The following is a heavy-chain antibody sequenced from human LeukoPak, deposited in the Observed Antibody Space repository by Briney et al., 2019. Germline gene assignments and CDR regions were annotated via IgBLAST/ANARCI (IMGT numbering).Heavy chain of an antibody. J-gene: IGHJ4*02. V-gene: IGHV1-69-2*01. Sequence: GASVKVSCKAAGYTFTDYYIHWVQQAPGKGLEWMGRLDPEDNETIYAEKFQDRVIMIADTSVDTAYMELSSLRSADTAIYFCAIDRGIINSELDYWGQGTLVTVAS. D-gene: IGHD4-23*01. CDR1: GYTFTDYY. CDR3: AIDRGIINSELDY. CDR2: LDPEDNET.